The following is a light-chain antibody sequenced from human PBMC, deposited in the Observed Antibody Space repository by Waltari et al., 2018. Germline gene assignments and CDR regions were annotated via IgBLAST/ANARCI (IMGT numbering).Light chain of an antibody. CDR2: DVK. V-gene: IGLV2-11*01. Sequence: QSALIQPRSVSGSPGQSVTISCTGTSADVGGYHFVSWYVQHPDKAPKVIIYDVKGRPSGVPDRFPGSKSGNTASLTISGLQPEDEADYFCCSYAGTNHVVFGGGTKLTVL. CDR1: SADVGGYHF. J-gene: IGLJ2*01. CDR3: CSYAGTNHVV.